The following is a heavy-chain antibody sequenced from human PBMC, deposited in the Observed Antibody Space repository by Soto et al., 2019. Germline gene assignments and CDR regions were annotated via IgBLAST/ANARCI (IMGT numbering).Heavy chain of an antibody. CDR2: INGDGSDT. CDR1: RFTFSSYW. D-gene: IGHD2-8*01. J-gene: IGHJ5*02. V-gene: IGHV3-74*01. CDR3: AREGMGFSNWFDP. Sequence: PGGSLRLSCAASRFTFSSYWMHWVRQAPGEWLVWASRINGDGSDTGYADSVKGRFTISRDNAKNTLYLQMNSLRAEDTAVYFCAREGMGFSNWFDPSGQGXLVTVYS.